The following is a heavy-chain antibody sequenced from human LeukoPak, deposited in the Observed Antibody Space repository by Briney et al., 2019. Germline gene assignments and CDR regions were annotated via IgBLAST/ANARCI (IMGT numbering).Heavy chain of an antibody. J-gene: IGHJ4*02. Sequence: GGFLRLSCAASGVTLSTYAMSWARQAPGKGLEWVSGISSSGSGDNTYYADSVKGRFTISRDSSKNTLFLHMNTLRAEDTAIYYCAKGGKWDVTPFDYWGQGTLVTVSS. CDR2: ISSSGSGDNT. CDR3: AKGGKWDVTPFDY. CDR1: GVTLSTYA. V-gene: IGHV3-23*01. D-gene: IGHD1-26*01.